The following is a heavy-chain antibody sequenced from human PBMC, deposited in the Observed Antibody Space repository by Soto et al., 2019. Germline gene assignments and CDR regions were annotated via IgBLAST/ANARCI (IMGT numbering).Heavy chain of an antibody. CDR1: GFTFSTFS. CDR3: ARDLCWGFDS. V-gene: IGHV3-48*02. D-gene: IGHD7-27*01. J-gene: IGHJ4*02. CDR2: ISGGGRPI. Sequence: EVQLVESGGGSVQPGGSLRLSCAASGFTFSTFSMNWVRQAPGRGLEWISYISGGGRPISYADSVKGRFTISRDNAKNSLYLQMDSLTDEDTAVYYCARDLCWGFDSWGQGTRVTVSS.